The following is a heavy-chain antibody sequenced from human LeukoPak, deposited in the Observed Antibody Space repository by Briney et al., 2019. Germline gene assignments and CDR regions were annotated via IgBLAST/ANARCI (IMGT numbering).Heavy chain of an antibody. D-gene: IGHD1-1*01. Sequence: ASVTVSCKASGYTFTGYYMHWVRQAPGQGLEWMGRIIPILGIANYAQKFQGRVTITADKSTSTAYMELSSLRSEDTAVYYCARDPSRPPRNYYYYGMDVWGQGTTVTVSS. J-gene: IGHJ6*02. CDR3: ARDPSRPPRNYYYYGMDV. CDR1: GYTFTGYY. CDR2: IIPILGIA. V-gene: IGHV1-69*04.